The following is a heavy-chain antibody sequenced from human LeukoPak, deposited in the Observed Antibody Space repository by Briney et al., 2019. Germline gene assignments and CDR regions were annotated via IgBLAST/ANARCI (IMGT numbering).Heavy chain of an antibody. CDR1: GGSFSGYY. CDR2: IYYSGNT. Sequence: ASETLSLTCAVYGGSFSGYYWSWIRQPPGKGLEWIGSIYYSGNTYYNASLKSQVSISIDTSKNQFSLRLTSVTAADTAVYYCARQTGSGLFILPGGQGTLVTVSS. CDR3: ARQTGSGLFILP. V-gene: IGHV4-34*01. J-gene: IGHJ4*02. D-gene: IGHD3/OR15-3a*01.